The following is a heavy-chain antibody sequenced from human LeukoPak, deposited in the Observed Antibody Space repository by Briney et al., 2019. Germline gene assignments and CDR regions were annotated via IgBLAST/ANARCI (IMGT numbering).Heavy chain of an antibody. D-gene: IGHD3-22*01. CDR2: INPSGGAP. CDR1: GYTFTSYY. CDR3: ARKVYASNDYYYEYYLDY. Sequence: GASVKVSCKASGYTFTSYYMHWVRQAPGQGLEWMGMINPSGGAPNYAQKFLDRVTMTKDTSTSTVYMEVSSLRSEDTAVYYCARKVYASNDYYYEYYLDYWGQGTLVTVSS. J-gene: IGHJ4*02. V-gene: IGHV1-46*01.